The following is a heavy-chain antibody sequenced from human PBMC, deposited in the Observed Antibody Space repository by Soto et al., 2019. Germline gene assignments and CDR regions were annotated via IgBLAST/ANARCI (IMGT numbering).Heavy chain of an antibody. V-gene: IGHV3-7*01. D-gene: IGHD6-13*01. CDR2: IKQDGSEK. Sequence: PGGSLRLSCAASGFTFSSYWMSWVRQAPGKGLEWVANIKQDGSEKYYVDSVKGRFTISRDNAKNSLYLQMNSLRAEDTAVYYCARDDSRFLYSSSWYVPGIYYYYYGMDVWGQGTTVTVSS. CDR3: ARDDSRFLYSSSWYVPGIYYYYYGMDV. CDR1: GFTFSSYW. J-gene: IGHJ6*02.